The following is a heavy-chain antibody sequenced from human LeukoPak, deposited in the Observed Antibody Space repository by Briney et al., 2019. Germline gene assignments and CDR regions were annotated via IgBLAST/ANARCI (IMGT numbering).Heavy chain of an antibody. CDR1: GGSMHTYY. CDR2: IYYSGST. D-gene: IGHD1-26*01. V-gene: IGHV4-59*08. J-gene: IGHJ5*02. Sequence: SETLSLTCTVSGGSMHTYYWSWIRQPPGKGLEWIGYIYYSGSTNYNPSLKSRVTISVDTSKNQFSLKLSSVTAADTAVYYCARTPWELLTWFDPWGQGTLVTVSS. CDR3: ARTPWELLTWFDP.